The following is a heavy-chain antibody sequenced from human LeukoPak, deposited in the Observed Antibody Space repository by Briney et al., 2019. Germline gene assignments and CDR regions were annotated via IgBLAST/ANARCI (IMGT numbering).Heavy chain of an antibody. CDR3: ARDLYGSLSYTFDI. CDR1: GFAFSAYG. Sequence: PGGSLRLSCAASGFAFSAYGMHWVRQAPGKGLEWVAVISYDGSSEFYSGSVKGRFTISRDNSKNTLYVRMNSLRPEDTAVYYCARDLYGSLSYTFDIWGRGTEVTVSS. V-gene: IGHV3-30*03. CDR2: ISYDGSSE. D-gene: IGHD3-10*01. J-gene: IGHJ3*02.